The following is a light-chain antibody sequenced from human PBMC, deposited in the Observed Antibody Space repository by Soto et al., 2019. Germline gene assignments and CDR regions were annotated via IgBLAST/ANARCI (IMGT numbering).Light chain of an antibody. CDR3: QHYNSYSEA. J-gene: IGKJ1*01. CDR1: QTISSW. CDR2: KAS. V-gene: IGKV1-5*03. Sequence: DIQITHSPSTLSASVGGILTITCRASQTISSWLAWYQQKPGKAPKLLIYKASTLKSGVPSRFSGSGSGTEFTLTISSLQPDDFATYYCQHYNSYSEAFGQGTKVDIK.